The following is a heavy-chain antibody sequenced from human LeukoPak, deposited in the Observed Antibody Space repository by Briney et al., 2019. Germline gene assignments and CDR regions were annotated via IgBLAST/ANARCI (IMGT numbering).Heavy chain of an antibody. Sequence: GGSLRLSCAASGFTFSSYAMSWVRQAPGKGPEWVSSISSGSSFVYYADSVKGRFTISRDNAKNSLYLQMNSLRAEDTAVYYCARDSGSPQDAFDIWGQGTMVTVSS. D-gene: IGHD6-13*01. V-gene: IGHV3-21*01. CDR3: ARDSGSPQDAFDI. CDR2: ISSGSSFV. CDR1: GFTFSSYA. J-gene: IGHJ3*02.